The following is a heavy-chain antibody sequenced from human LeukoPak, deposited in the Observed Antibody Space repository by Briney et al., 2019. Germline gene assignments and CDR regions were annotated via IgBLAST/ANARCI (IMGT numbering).Heavy chain of an antibody. D-gene: IGHD3-22*01. V-gene: IGHV1-24*01. J-gene: IGHJ4*02. Sequence: ASVKVSCKVSGYTLTELSMHGVRQAPGRGVEWVGGFDPEDGETIYAQKFQGRVTMTQDTSTDTAYMELSSLRSEDTAVYYCATLGDREDYYDSSGNWGQGTLVTVSS. CDR1: GYTLTELS. CDR2: FDPEDGET. CDR3: ATLGDREDYYDSSGN.